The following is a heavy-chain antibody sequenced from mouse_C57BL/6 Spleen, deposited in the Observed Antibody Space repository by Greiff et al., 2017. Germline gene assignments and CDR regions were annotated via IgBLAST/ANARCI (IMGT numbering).Heavy chain of an antibody. Sequence: QVQLQQPGPELVKPGASVKLSCKASGYTFTSYWMHWVKQRPGKGLEWIGMIHPNCGSTNYNEKFKSKATLTVDKSSSTAYMQLSSLSSEDSAVYYCARRELGRGAMDYWGQGTSVTVSS. CDR1: GYTFTSYW. J-gene: IGHJ4*01. V-gene: IGHV1-64*01. CDR2: IHPNCGST. D-gene: IGHD4-1*01. CDR3: ARRELGRGAMDY.